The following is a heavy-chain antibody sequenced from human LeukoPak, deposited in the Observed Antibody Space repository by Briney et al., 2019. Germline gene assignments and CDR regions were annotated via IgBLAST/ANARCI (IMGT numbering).Heavy chain of an antibody. CDR1: GYTFTSYG. J-gene: IGHJ4*02. Sequence: ASMKVSCKASGYTFTSYGISWVRQAPGQGLEWMGWISAYNGNTNYAQKLQGRVTMTTDTSTSTAYMELRSLRSDDTAVYYCARGYCSSTSCSPGDYWGQGTLVTVSS. CDR2: ISAYNGNT. CDR3: ARGYCSSTSCSPGDY. D-gene: IGHD2-2*01. V-gene: IGHV1-18*01.